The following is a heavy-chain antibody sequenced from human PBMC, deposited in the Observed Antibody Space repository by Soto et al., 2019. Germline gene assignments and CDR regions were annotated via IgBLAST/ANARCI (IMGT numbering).Heavy chain of an antibody. CDR2: ISGSGGST. CDR1: GFTFSSYA. D-gene: IGHD3-22*01. V-gene: IGHV3-23*01. J-gene: IGHJ4*02. CDR3: AKVKRPYDST. Sequence: EVQLLESGGGLVQPGGSLRLSCAASGFTFSSYAMSWVRQAPGKGLEWVSAISGSGGSTYYADSVKGRFTISRDNSRNALFLQITTRRAEERGVFYCAKVKRPYDSTRGQGTLVTVSS.